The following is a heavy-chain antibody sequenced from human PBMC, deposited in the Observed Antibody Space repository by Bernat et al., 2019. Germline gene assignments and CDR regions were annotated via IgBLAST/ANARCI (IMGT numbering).Heavy chain of an antibody. J-gene: IGHJ3*02. D-gene: IGHD6-19*01. Sequence: EVQLVESGGGLIQPGGSLRLSCAASGFTVSSNYMSWVRQAPGKGLEWVSVIYSGGSTYYADSVKGRFTISRDNCKNTLYLQMNSLRAEDTAVYYCAREYSSGWVDAFDIWGQGTMVNVSS. V-gene: IGHV3-53*01. CDR2: IYSGGST. CDR3: AREYSSGWVDAFDI. CDR1: GFTVSSNY.